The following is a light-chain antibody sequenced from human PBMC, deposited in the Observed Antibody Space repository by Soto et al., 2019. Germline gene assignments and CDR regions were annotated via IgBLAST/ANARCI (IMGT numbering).Light chain of an antibody. Sequence: EIVMTQSPATLSVSPGKRVILSCWASQSVSSNLAWYQQKPGQAPRLLIYGASARATGIPARFSGSGSGTDFTFTISSLQSEDFAVYYCQQYNNWPLTFGQGTKVDIK. CDR1: QSVSSN. CDR2: GAS. J-gene: IGKJ1*01. CDR3: QQYNNWPLT. V-gene: IGKV3-15*01.